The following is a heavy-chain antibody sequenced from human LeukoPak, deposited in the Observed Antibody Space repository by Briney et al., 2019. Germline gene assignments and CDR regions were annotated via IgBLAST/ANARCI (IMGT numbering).Heavy chain of an antibody. Sequence: PGGSLRLSCAASGFTFSSSGMHWVRQAPGKGLEWVAVISYDGRSKYYGDSVKGRFTISRDNSKNTLYLQVNSLRAEDSAVYYCAKDLGYYSSYYYGMDVWGQGTTVTVSS. CDR2: ISYDGRSK. D-gene: IGHD4-11*01. CDR3: AKDLGYYSSYYYGMDV. CDR1: GFTFSSSG. J-gene: IGHJ6*02. V-gene: IGHV3-30*18.